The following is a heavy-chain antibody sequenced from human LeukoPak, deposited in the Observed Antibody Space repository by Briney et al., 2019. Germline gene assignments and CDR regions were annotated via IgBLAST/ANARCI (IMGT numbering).Heavy chain of an antibody. CDR1: GYTFTSYA. CDR3: AREWMFIGNLAYAFDI. J-gene: IGHJ3*02. D-gene: IGHD4-23*01. Sequence: ASVKVSCKASGYTFTSYAMNWVRQAPGQGLEWMGWINTNTGNPTYAQGFTGRFVFSLDTSVSTAYLQISSLKAEDTAVYYCAREWMFIGNLAYAFDIWGQGTLVTVSS. CDR2: INTNTGNP. V-gene: IGHV7-4-1*02.